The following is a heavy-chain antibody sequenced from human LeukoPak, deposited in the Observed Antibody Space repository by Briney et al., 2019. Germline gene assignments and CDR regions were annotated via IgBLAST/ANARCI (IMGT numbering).Heavy chain of an antibody. V-gene: IGHV4-61*02. D-gene: IGHD2-2*01. J-gene: IGHJ6*03. CDR3: ARALYQPATSYYYYYYMDV. Sequence: PSQTPSLTCTVSGGSISSGSYYWSWIRQPAGKGLEWIGRIYTSGSTNYNPSLKSRVTISVDTSKNQFSLKLSSVTAADTAVYYCARALYQPATSYYYYYYMDVWGKGTTVTASS. CDR2: IYTSGST. CDR1: GGSISSGSYY.